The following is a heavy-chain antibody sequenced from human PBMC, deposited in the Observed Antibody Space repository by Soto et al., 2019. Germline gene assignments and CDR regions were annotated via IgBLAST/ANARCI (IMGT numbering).Heavy chain of an antibody. Sequence: SGPSCEPTQTLTLTCTFSGFSISANEVGVGWIRQPPGKALEWLGIIYWDDDRRYNPLLASRLTITKDSAKNQVFLAMTNMDAVDTATYYCARLTDLYITFDYWGQGAQVTVSS. CDR3: ARLTDLYITFDY. CDR2: IYWDDDR. V-gene: IGHV2-5*02. D-gene: IGHD3-10*01. CDR1: GFSISANEVG. J-gene: IGHJ4*02.